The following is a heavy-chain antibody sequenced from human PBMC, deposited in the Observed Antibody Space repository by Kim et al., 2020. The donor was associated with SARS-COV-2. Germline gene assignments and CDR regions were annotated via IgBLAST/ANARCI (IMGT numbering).Heavy chain of an antibody. CDR2: IPHSGVT. Sequence: SETLSLTCTVSGTSVTHYYWSWIRQPPGKGLEWIGYIPHSGVTNRNPSLSGRVTMSVDTSKNQFSLKLTSVTAADTAVYYCAREGVGTARLANAVDVWGQGTMVTVSS. D-gene: IGHD2-21*02. CDR3: AREGVGTARLANAVDV. V-gene: IGHV4-59*02. J-gene: IGHJ3*01. CDR1: GTSVTHYY.